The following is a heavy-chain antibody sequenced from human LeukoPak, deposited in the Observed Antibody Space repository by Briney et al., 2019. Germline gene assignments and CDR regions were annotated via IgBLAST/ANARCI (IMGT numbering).Heavy chain of an antibody. V-gene: IGHV3-11*06. CDR1: GFTFSDYY. Sequence: GGSLRLSCAASGFTFSDYYMSWIRQAPGKGLEWVSSISSSSSYIYYADSVKGRFTISRDNAKNSLYLQMNSLRAEDTAVYYCARDCTEYSSSENAFDIWGQGTMVTVSS. D-gene: IGHD6-6*01. J-gene: IGHJ3*02. CDR2: ISSSSSYI. CDR3: ARDCTEYSSSENAFDI.